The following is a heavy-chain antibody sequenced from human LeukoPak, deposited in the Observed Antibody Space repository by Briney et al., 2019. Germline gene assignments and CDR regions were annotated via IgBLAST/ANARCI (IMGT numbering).Heavy chain of an antibody. D-gene: IGHD3-10*01. CDR2: IIPNNGGT. J-gene: IGHJ4*02. CDR1: RYTFTVYY. CDR3: ARGALQDYYGSGSYYNY. V-gene: IGHV1-2*02. Sequence: AALKVSCEASRYTFTVYYIHTVRDAPEQGRECMGWIIPNNGGTNYAQKFQGRVTTTRDTSISTAYMELSRLRSDDTAVYYCARGALQDYYGSGSYYNYWGQGTLVTVSS.